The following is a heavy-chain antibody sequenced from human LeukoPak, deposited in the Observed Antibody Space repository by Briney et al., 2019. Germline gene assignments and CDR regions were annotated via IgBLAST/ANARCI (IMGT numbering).Heavy chain of an antibody. Sequence: PGGSLRLSCAASGFTFDDYAMHWVRQAPGKGLEWVSGISLDSGDIGYVDSLKGRFTISRDNAKNSLYLEMNSLRVEDTAMYYCARIGYRSSSFDYWGQGTLVTVSS. CDR2: ISLDSGDI. D-gene: IGHD6-6*01. CDR1: GFTFDDYA. V-gene: IGHV3-9*01. CDR3: ARIGYRSSSFDY. J-gene: IGHJ4*02.